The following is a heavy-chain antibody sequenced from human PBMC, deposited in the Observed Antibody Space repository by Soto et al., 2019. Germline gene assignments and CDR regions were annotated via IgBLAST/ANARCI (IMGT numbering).Heavy chain of an antibody. CDR3: ARDGVAAGLYLDN. CDR2: INQDGSEK. D-gene: IGHD2-15*01. V-gene: IGHV3-7*01. Sequence: EVQLVESGGGLVQPGGSLRLSCAAPGFIFRSYWMSWVRQAPGKGLEWVANINQDGSEKYYVDSVRGRFIISRDNAENSLYLQMNSLRAEDTAVYYCARDGVAAGLYLDNWGQGTLVTVSS. J-gene: IGHJ4*02. CDR1: GFIFRSYW.